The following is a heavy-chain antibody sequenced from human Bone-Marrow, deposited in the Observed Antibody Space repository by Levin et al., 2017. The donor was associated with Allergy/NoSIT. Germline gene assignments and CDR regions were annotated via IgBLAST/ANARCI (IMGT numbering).Heavy chain of an antibody. CDR3: ARLKLMGRFYYLDV. CDR2: IKHTGTT. CDR1: GGSISSSSW. Sequence: SETLSLTCSLSGGSISSSSWWTWVRQSAGKGLEWIGEIKHTGTTNYNPSLQSRVTMLVDKSKDQFSLNLSSVTAADTAVYFCARLKLMGRFYYLDVWGKGTAVTVSS. V-gene: IGHV4-4*02. J-gene: IGHJ6*03. D-gene: IGHD3-16*01.